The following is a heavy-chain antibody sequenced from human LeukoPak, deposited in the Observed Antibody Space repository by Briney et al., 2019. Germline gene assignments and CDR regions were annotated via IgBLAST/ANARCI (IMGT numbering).Heavy chain of an antibody. CDR2: ISWNSGSI. J-gene: IGHJ3*02. V-gene: IGHV3-9*01. CDR3: AKGIPVDTAMVRGAFDI. Sequence: GGSLRLSCAASGFTFDDYAMHWVRQAPGKGLEWVSGISWNSGSIGYADSVKGRFTISRDNAKNSLYLQMNSLRAEDTALYYCAKGIPVDTAMVRGAFDIWGQGTMVTVSS. CDR1: GFTFDDYA. D-gene: IGHD5-18*01.